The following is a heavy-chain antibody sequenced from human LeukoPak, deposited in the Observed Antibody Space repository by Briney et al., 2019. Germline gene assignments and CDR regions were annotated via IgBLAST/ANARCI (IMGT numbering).Heavy chain of an antibody. CDR2: IGAYNSNT. CDR1: GYTFTSYG. D-gene: IGHD5-18*01. J-gene: IGHJ4*02. Sequence: ASVKVTCKASGYTFTSYGISWVRQAPGQGLEWMGWIGAYNSNTNYAQKLQGRVTMTTDTSTSTAYMELRSLRSDDTAVYYCARDAGYNYGYLSSHFDYWGQGTLVTVSS. CDR3: ARDAGYNYGYLSSHFDY. V-gene: IGHV1-18*01.